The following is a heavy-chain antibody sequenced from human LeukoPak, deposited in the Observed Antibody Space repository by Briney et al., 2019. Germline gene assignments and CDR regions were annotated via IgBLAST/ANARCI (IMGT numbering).Heavy chain of an antibody. Sequence: GGSLRLSCAASGFTFSSYAMSWVRQAPGKGLEWVSAISGSGGSTYYADSVKGRFTISRDNSKNTLYLQMNSLRAEDTAVYYCARERDTAMGKVYYYYYYMDVWGKGTTVTVSS. CDR3: ARERDTAMGKVYYYYYYMDV. CDR2: ISGSGGST. V-gene: IGHV3-23*01. CDR1: GFTFSSYA. D-gene: IGHD5-18*01. J-gene: IGHJ6*03.